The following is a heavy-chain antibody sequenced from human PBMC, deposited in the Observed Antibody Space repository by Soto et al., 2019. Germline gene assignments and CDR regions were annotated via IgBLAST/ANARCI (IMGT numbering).Heavy chain of an antibody. V-gene: IGHV3-21*01. Sequence: GGSLRLSCAASGFTFSSYSMNWVRQAPGKGLEWVSSISSSSSYIYYADSVKGRFTISRDNAKNSLYLQMNSLRAEDTAVYYCARNVEWPVARDYYYYGMDVWGQGTTVTVSS. CDR1: GFTFSSYS. J-gene: IGHJ6*02. D-gene: IGHD6-19*01. CDR2: ISSSSSYI. CDR3: ARNVEWPVARDYYYYGMDV.